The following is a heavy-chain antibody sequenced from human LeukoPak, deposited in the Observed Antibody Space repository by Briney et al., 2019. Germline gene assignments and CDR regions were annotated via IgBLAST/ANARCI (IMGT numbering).Heavy chain of an antibody. J-gene: IGHJ4*02. CDR3: ARDPTISGSYSDY. V-gene: IGHV3-48*02. Sequence: PGGSLRLSCAASGFTFSSYMMNWVRQAPGKGLEWVSYIISNSRTIYYADSVKGRFTVSRDNAKNSLYLQMNSLRDEDTAVYYCARDPTISGSYSDYWGQGTLVTVSS. CDR1: GFTFSSYM. CDR2: IISNSRTI. D-gene: IGHD1-26*01.